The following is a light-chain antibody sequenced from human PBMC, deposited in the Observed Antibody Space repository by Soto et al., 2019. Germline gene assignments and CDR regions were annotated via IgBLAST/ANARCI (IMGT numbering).Light chain of an antibody. CDR1: QSVSSSY. CDR2: GAS. Sequence: EIVLTQSPGTLSLSPGERATLSCRASQSVSSSYLAWYQQKPGQAPRLLIYGASSRATGIPDRFSGSGSGTDFTLTISRLEPEDFAVYYCHRGNTFGQGTKLEIK. V-gene: IGKV3-20*01. J-gene: IGKJ2*01. CDR3: HRGNT.